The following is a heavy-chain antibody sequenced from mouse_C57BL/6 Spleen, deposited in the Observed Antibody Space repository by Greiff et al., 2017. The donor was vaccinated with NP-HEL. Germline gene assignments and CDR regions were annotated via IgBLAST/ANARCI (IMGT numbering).Heavy chain of an antibody. V-gene: IGHV2-4*01. Sequence: VQLQESGPGLVQPSQSLSITCTVSGFSLTSYGVHWVRQPPGKGLEWLGVIWSGGSTDYNAAFISRLSISKDNSKSQVFFKMNSLQADDTAIYYCAIYGRSYEAWFAYWGQGTLVTVSA. CDR1: GFSLTSYG. CDR2: IWSGGST. CDR3: AIYGRSYEAWFAY. D-gene: IGHD1-1*01. J-gene: IGHJ3*01.